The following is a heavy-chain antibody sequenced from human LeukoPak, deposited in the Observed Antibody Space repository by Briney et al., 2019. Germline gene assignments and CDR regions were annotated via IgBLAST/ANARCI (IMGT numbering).Heavy chain of an antibody. CDR2: IYSGGNT. D-gene: IGHD3-22*01. V-gene: IGHV3-53*01. Sequence: GGSLRLSCAASGLTVSSNCMSWVRQAPGKGLEWVSFIYSGGNTYYADSVKGRFTISRDNSKNTVHLQINSLRAEDTAMYYCARRAGDYSHPYDYWGQGTLVTVSS. CDR1: GLTVSSNC. CDR3: ARRAGDYSHPYDY. J-gene: IGHJ4*02.